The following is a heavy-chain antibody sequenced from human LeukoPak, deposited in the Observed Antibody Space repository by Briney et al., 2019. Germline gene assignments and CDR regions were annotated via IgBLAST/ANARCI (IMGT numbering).Heavy chain of an antibody. V-gene: IGHV4-39*07. CDR1: GGSISSSYY. Sequence: SETLSLTCTVSGGSISSSYYWGWIRQPPGKGLEWIGSIYYSGSTYYNPSLKSRVTISVDTSKNQFSLKLTSVTAADTAVYYCARVYSSSFNDAFDIWGQGTMVTVSS. CDR2: IYYSGST. CDR3: ARVYSSSFNDAFDI. J-gene: IGHJ3*02. D-gene: IGHD6-13*01.